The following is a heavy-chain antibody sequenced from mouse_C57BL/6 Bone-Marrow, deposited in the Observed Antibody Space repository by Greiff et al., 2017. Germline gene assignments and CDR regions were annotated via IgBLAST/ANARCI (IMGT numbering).Heavy chain of an antibody. J-gene: IGHJ4*01. V-gene: IGHV14-4*01. CDR1: GFNIKDAY. CDR2: IDPENGDT. Sequence: DVKLVESGAELVRPGASVKLSCTASGFNIKDAYMHWVKQRPEQGLEWIGWIDPENGDTEYASKFQGKATITADTSSNTAYLQLSSLTSEDTAVYYCTTTVVARAMDYWGQGTSVTVSS. CDR3: TTTVVARAMDY. D-gene: IGHD1-1*01.